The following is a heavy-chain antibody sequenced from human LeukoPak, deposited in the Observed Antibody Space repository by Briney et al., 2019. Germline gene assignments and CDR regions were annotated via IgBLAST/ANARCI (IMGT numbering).Heavy chain of an antibody. CDR2: IYYSGNN. CDR3: AVDCGNHRVVY. Sequence: PSETLSLTCTVSGGTISSSSYYWGWVRQPPGQGLEWIGSIYYSGNNYYNAYNPSLKSRVTLSLDTSKNQYSLRLSSVTAADTAVYYCAVDCGNHRVVYWGQGSLVTVSS. CDR1: GGTISSSSYY. D-gene: IGHD1-14*01. V-gene: IGHV4-39*01. J-gene: IGHJ4*01.